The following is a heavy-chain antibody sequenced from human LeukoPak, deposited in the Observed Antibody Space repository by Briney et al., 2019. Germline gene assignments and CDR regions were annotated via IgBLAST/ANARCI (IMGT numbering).Heavy chain of an antibody. Sequence: PGGSLRLSCTASGFTFGNYAMSWFRQAPGKGLEWVANIKQDGSEKYYVDSVKGRFTISRDNAKNSLYLQMNSLRAEDTAVYYCARVHVDIVVVPAARFTYYYYMDVWGKETTVTISS. CDR1: GFTFGNYA. J-gene: IGHJ6*03. D-gene: IGHD2-2*01. CDR2: IKQDGSEK. V-gene: IGHV3-7*01. CDR3: ARVHVDIVVVPAARFTYYYYMDV.